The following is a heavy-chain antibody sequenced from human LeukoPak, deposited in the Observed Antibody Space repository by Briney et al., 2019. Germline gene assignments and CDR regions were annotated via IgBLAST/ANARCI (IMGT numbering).Heavy chain of an antibody. V-gene: IGHV4-59*12. CDR1: GGSISSYY. Sequence: SETLSLTCTVSGGSISSYYWSWIRQPPGKGLEWIGYIYYSGSTNYNPSLKSRVTISVDTSENQFSLKLTSVTAADTAVYYCARGQGTVTTHWGQGTLVTVSS. CDR2: IYYSGST. J-gene: IGHJ4*02. CDR3: ARGQGTVTTH. D-gene: IGHD4-17*01.